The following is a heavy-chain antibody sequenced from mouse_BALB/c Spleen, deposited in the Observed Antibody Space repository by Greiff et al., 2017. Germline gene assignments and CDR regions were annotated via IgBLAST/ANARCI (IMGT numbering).Heavy chain of an antibody. D-gene: IGHD1-1*01. CDR3: ARGLLRSAWFAY. CDR1: GFTFSSYA. Sequence: EVKLVESGGGLVKPGGSLKLSCAASGFTFSSYAMSWVRQTPEKRLEWVASISSGGSTYYPDSVKGRFTISRDNARNILYLQMSSLRSEDTAMYYCARGLLRSAWFAYWGQGTLVTVSA. J-gene: IGHJ3*01. V-gene: IGHV5-6-5*01. CDR2: ISSGGST.